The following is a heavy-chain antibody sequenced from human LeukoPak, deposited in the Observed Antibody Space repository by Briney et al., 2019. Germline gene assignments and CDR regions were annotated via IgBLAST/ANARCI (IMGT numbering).Heavy chain of an antibody. CDR2: INHSGST. J-gene: IGHJ4*02. Sequence: ASETLSLTCAVYGGSFSGYYWSWIRQPPGKGLEWIGEINHSGSTNYNPSLKSRVTISVDTAKNQFSLKLNSVTATDTAVYYCVRMSNSSPIIDYWGQGTLVTVSS. CDR3: VRMSNSSPIIDY. D-gene: IGHD6-13*01. V-gene: IGHV4-34*01. CDR1: GGSFSGYY.